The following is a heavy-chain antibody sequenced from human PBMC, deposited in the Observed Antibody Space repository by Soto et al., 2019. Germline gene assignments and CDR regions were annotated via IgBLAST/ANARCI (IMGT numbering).Heavy chain of an antibody. CDR1: GYTFTGYY. D-gene: IGHD3-22*01. J-gene: IGHJ5*02. V-gene: IGHV1-2*04. CDR2: INPNSGGT. Sequence: GASVKVSCKASGYTFTGYYMHWVRQAPGQGLEWMGWINPNSGGTNYAQKFQGWVTMTRDTSISTAYMELSRLRPDDTAVYYCARDAVTDYYDSSGYPGYWFDPWGQGTLVTVSS. CDR3: ARDAVTDYYDSSGYPGYWFDP.